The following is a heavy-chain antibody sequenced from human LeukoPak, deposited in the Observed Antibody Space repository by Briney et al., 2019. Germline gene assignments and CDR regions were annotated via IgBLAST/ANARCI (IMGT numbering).Heavy chain of an antibody. J-gene: IGHJ6*03. V-gene: IGHV1-2*02. Sequence: ASVKVSCKASGYTFTDSDIHWVRQAPGQGLQWMGWIKHNSGETRYTQKFQGRVTMTTDTSISTAYMELSRLTSDDTAVYYCARLITMIEPGNYYYYYYMDVWGKGTAVTVSS. CDR2: IKHNSGET. CDR3: ARLITMIEPGNYYYYYYMDV. D-gene: IGHD3-22*01. CDR1: GYTFTDSD.